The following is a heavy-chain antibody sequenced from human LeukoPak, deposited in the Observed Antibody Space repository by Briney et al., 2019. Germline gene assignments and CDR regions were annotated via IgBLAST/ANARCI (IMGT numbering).Heavy chain of an antibody. D-gene: IGHD2-8*01. CDR3: AAGGVYDLLDN. Sequence: ASVKVSCKVSGYSLSELSMHWVRQAPGKGLEWMGGFDPENGEAVYAQKFQGRVTMAEDTSTDTSYMELNSLKSEDTAVYYCAAGGVYDLLDNWGQGTLVTVSS. V-gene: IGHV1-24*01. J-gene: IGHJ4*02. CDR2: FDPENGEA. CDR1: GYSLSELS.